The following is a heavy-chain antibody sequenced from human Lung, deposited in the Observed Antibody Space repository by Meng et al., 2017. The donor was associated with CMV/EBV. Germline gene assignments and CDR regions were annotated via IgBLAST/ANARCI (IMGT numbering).Heavy chain of an antibody. D-gene: IGHD6-13*01. CDR3: ARDHPPQSSSPPGVNWFDP. J-gene: IGHJ5*02. CDR2: INPTGGGT. CDR1: GYTFTSSY. V-gene: IGHV1-46*01. Sequence: ASVKVSCKASGYTFTSSYMNWVRQAPGQGLEWMGIINPTGGGTSYAQKFQGRVTMTRDTSTSTVYMELSSLRSEDTAVYYCARDHPPQSSSPPGVNWFDPWXQGHXVTVDS.